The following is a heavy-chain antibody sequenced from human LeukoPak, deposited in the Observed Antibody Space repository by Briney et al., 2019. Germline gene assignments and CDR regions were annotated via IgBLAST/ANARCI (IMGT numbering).Heavy chain of an antibody. Sequence: SETLSLTCTVSGGSISSSSYYWGWIRQPPGKGLEWIGSIYYSGSTYYNPSLKSRVTISVDTSKNQFPLKLSSVTAADTAVYYCARAIVYSSGWYKTFDYWGQGTLVTVSS. J-gene: IGHJ4*02. D-gene: IGHD6-19*01. CDR1: GGSISSSSYY. CDR2: IYYSGST. CDR3: ARAIVYSSGWYKTFDY. V-gene: IGHV4-39*01.